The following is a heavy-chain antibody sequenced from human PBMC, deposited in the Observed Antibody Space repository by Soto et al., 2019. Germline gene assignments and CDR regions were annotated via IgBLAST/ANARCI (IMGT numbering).Heavy chain of an antibody. Sequence: SETLSLTCTVSGGSISSSTNYWGWIRQPPGEGLEWIGNIYFSGSTYYNPSLKSRVTISVDTSKNQFSLKLTSVTAADTAVYYCARRFCSGGTCYSRTFDYWGQGTLVTVSS. V-gene: IGHV4-39*01. D-gene: IGHD2-15*01. J-gene: IGHJ4*02. CDR2: IYFSGST. CDR1: GGSISSSTNY. CDR3: ARRFCSGGTCYSRTFDY.